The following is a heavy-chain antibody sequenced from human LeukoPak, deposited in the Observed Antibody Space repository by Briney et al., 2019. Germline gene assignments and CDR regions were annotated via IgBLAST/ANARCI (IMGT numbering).Heavy chain of an antibody. CDR1: GFSFSGSA. J-gene: IGHJ4*02. Sequence: PGGSLRLSCAASGFSFSGSAIHWVRQASGKGLEWVGRIRSKANSYATAYAASVKGRFTISRDDSKNTAYLQMNSLKTEDTAVYHCTRPGGSQSDDYWGQGTLVTVSS. V-gene: IGHV3-73*01. D-gene: IGHD1-26*01. CDR3: TRPGGSQSDDY. CDR2: IRSKANSYAT.